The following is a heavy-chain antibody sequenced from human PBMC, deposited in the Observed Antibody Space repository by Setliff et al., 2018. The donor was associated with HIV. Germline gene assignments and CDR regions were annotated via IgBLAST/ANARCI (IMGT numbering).Heavy chain of an antibody. J-gene: IGHJ4*02. CDR1: ANTFTTYY. V-gene: IGHV1-46*01. Sequence: ASVTVSCKASANTFTTYYLHWVRLAPGQGLEWMGMIDPSGGGTTYPQKFQDRLTMTGDTSTSTVYLEMSSLKPEDTALYYCARENSPLPTYSLRVWGQGALVTVSS. D-gene: IGHD1-26*01. CDR3: ARENSPLPTYSLRV. CDR2: IDPSGGGT.